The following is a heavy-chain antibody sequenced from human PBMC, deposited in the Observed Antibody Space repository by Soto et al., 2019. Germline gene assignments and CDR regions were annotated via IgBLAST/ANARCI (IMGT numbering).Heavy chain of an antibody. CDR1: GFTFSSYE. V-gene: IGHV3-48*03. D-gene: IGHD3-9*01. Sequence: GGSLRLSCAASGFTFSSYEMNWVRQAPGKGLEWVSYISSSGSTIYYADSVKGRFTISRDNAKNSLYLQMNSLRAEDTAVYYCARGRVYDILTGYYPYYYYGMDVLGQGTTVTVSS. J-gene: IGHJ6*02. CDR2: ISSSGSTI. CDR3: ARGRVYDILTGYYPYYYYGMDV.